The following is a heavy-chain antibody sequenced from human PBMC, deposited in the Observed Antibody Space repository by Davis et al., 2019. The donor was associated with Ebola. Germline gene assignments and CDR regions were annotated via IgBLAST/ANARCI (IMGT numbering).Heavy chain of an antibody. CDR1: GFIFSASA. D-gene: IGHD3-22*01. Sequence: GESLKISCAASGFIFSASAIHWVRQAPGKGLEWVAFIRSEATSQDYGKSVQGRFFISRDDSKNTLYLQMNSLRVDDTAVYFCARDGPNYDVDYWGQGTLVTVSA. CDR2: IRSEATSQ. J-gene: IGHJ4*02. CDR3: ARDGPNYDVDY. V-gene: IGHV3-30*02.